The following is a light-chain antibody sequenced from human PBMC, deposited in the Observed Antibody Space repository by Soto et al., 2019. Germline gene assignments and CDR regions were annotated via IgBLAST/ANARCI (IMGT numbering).Light chain of an antibody. CDR1: QTINNR. CDR2: AAY. Sequence: DIQMTPSPSTLSASVLDRVTIPCRASQTINNRLAWYQQKPGKAPNLLIYAAYNLQSGVPSRFSGSGSGTDFTLTISSLQPEDFATYYCQQSYSTPRTFGQGTKVDIK. CDR3: QQSYSTPRT. J-gene: IGKJ1*01. V-gene: IGKV1-39*01.